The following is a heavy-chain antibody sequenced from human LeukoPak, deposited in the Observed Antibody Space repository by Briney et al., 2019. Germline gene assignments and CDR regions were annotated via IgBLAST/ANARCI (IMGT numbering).Heavy chain of an antibody. V-gene: IGHV1-18*01. CDR2: ISAYNGNT. J-gene: IGHJ5*02. CDR3: ARGNPRYCSGGSCYPRLENWFDP. D-gene: IGHD2-15*01. CDR1: GYTFTSYG. Sequence: ASVKVSCKASGYTFTSYGISWVRQAPGQGLEWMGWISAYNGNTNYAQKLQGRVTMTTDTSTSTAYMELWSLRSDDTAVYYCARGNPRYCSGGSCYPRLENWFDPWGQGTLVTVSS.